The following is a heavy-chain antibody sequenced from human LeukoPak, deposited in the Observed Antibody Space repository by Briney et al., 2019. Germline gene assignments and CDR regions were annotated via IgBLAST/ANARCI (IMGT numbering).Heavy chain of an antibody. CDR1: GFTFSSHA. V-gene: IGHV3-23*01. D-gene: IGHD2/OR15-2a*01. Sequence: GGSLRLSCAASGFTFSSHAMSWVRQTPEKGLEWVSAISSRGDSTYYADSVKGRFTISRDNSKNTLYLQMNSLRAEDTAVYYCATKGGLATFGAFAIWGQGTLVTVSS. CDR2: ISSRGDST. J-gene: IGHJ3*02. CDR3: ATKGGLATFGAFAI.